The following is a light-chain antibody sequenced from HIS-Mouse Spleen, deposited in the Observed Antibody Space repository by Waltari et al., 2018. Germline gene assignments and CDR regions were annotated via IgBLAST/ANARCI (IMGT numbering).Light chain of an antibody. V-gene: IGKV1-5*03. CDR2: KAS. CDR3: QQYNSYPYT. Sequence: DIQMTQSPSTLSASVGDRATITCRASQSISSWLAWYQQKPGKAPKLLIYKASSLESGVPSRFSGSGSGTEFTLTISSLQPDDFATYYCQQYNSYPYTFGQGTKLEIK. J-gene: IGKJ2*01. CDR1: QSISSW.